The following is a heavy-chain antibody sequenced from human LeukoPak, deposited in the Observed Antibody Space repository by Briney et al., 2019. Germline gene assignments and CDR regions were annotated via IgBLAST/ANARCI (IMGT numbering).Heavy chain of an antibody. CDR2: IYNSGIT. CDR3: ARMYSGSYGGIDY. D-gene: IGHD1-26*01. J-gene: IGHJ4*02. CDR1: GGSISSHY. Sequence: SETLSLTCTVSGGSISSHYWSWIRQPPGKGLEWIGYIYNSGITNYNPSLKSRVTMSVDTSKNQFSLMLRSVTAADTAVYYCARMYSGSYGGIDYWGQGTLVTVSS. V-gene: IGHV4-59*11.